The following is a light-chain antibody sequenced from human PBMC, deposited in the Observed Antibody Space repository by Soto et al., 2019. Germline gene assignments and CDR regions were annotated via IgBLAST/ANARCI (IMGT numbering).Light chain of an antibody. J-gene: IGLJ3*02. CDR2: EVS. CDR3: TSYTSSSTWV. V-gene: IGLV2-14*01. Sequence: QSALTQPASVSGSRGQSITISCTGTSSDVGGYNYVSWYQQHPGKAPKLMIYEVSNRPSGVSNRFSGSKSGNTASLAISGLQAEDEADYYCTSYTSSSTWVFGGGTQLTAL. CDR1: SSDVGGYNY.